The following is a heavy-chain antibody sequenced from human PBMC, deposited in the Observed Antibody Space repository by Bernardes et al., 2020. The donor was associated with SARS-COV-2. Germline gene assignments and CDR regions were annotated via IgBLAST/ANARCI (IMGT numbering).Heavy chain of an antibody. CDR2: ISWNSGSI. V-gene: IGHV3-9*01. J-gene: IGHJ4*02. CDR3: AKVQDYGDYGDY. Sequence: SLRLSCAASGFTFDDYAMHWVRQAPGKGLEWVSGISWNSGSIGYADSVKGRFTISRDNAKNSLYLQMNSLRAEDTALYYCAKVQDYGDYGDYWGQGTLVTVSS. CDR1: GFTFDDYA. D-gene: IGHD4-17*01.